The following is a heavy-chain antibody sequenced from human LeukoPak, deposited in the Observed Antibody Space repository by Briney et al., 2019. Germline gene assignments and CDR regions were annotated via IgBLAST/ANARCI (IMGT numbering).Heavy chain of an antibody. CDR1: GFTFSSYS. Sequence: GGSLRLSCAASGFTFSSYSMNWVRQAPGKGLEWVSSISGSSSYIYYADSVKGRFTISRDNAKNSLYLQMNSLRAEDTAVYYCARAQAIFGVVLDYWGQGTLVTVSS. CDR2: ISGSSSYI. CDR3: ARAQAIFGVVLDY. D-gene: IGHD3-3*01. V-gene: IGHV3-21*01. J-gene: IGHJ4*02.